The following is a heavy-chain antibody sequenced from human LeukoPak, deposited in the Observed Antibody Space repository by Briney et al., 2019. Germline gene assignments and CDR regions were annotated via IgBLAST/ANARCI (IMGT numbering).Heavy chain of an antibody. V-gene: IGHV3-21*01. J-gene: IGHJ6*02. CDR2: ISSDSAYI. D-gene: IGHD2-2*01. CDR1: GFTFSDYA. Sequence: GGSLRLSCAASGFTFSDYAMDWVRQAPGKGLEWVPAISSDSAYIYYADSVRGRFTISRDNAKNSVSLQMNSLRAEDTAVYYCARIFRYQMVDYYALDVWGQGTTVTVSS. CDR3: ARIFRYQMVDYYALDV.